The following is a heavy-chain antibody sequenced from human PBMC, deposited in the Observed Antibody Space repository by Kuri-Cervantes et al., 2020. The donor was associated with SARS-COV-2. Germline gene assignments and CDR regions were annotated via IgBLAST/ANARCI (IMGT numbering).Heavy chain of an antibody. CDR1: GFTFSSYW. CDR2: INSDGSST. Sequence: GESLKISCAASGFTFSSYWMHWVRQAPGKGLVWVSRINSDGSSTSYADSVKGRFTISRGNAKNTLYLQMNSLRAEDTAVYYCTTDRLYDYVWGSYRYYDYWGQGTLVTVSS. D-gene: IGHD3-16*02. CDR3: TTDRLYDYVWGSYRYYDY. V-gene: IGHV3-74*01. J-gene: IGHJ4*02.